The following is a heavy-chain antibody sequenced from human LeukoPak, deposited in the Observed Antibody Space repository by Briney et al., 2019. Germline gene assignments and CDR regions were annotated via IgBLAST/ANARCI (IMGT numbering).Heavy chain of an antibody. J-gene: IGHJ4*02. V-gene: IGHV3-23*01. D-gene: IGHD3-9*01. CDR1: GFTFSSYA. CDR2: ISGSGGST. CDR3: AKRGGRDYDILTASY. Sequence: PGGSLRLSCAASGFTFSSYAMSWVHQAPGKGLEWVSAISGSGGSTYYADSVKGRFTIPRDNSKNTLYLQMNSLRAEDTAVYYCAKRGGRDYDILTASYWGQGTLVTVSS.